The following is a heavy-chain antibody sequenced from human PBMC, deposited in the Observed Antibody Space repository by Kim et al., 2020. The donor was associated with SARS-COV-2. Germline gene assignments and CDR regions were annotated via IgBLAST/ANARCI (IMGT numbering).Heavy chain of an antibody. V-gene: IGHV4-34*01. Sequence: SETLSLTFAVYGGSFSGYYWSRIRQPPGKGLEWIGEINHSGSTNYNPSLKSRVTISVDTSKNQFSLKLSSVTAADTAVYYCARGHYDFWSGYIRSFDYWGQGTLVTVSS. J-gene: IGHJ4*02. CDR2: INHSGST. CDR1: GGSFSGYY. D-gene: IGHD3-3*01. CDR3: ARGHYDFWSGYIRSFDY.